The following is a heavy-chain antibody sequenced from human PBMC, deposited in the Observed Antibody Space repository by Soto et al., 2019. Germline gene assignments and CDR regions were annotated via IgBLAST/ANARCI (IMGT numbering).Heavy chain of an antibody. CDR3: ARDGEVYDFWSGTPLLYYMDV. V-gene: IGHV1-69*08. J-gene: IGHJ6*03. Sequence: QVQLVQSGAEVKKPGSSVKVSCKASGGTFSSYTISWVRQAPGQGLEWVGRIIPILGIANYAQKFQGRVTITADKSTSKDYMELSNLRSEDTAVYYCARDGEVYDFWSGTPLLYYMDVWGKGTTVTVSS. CDR2: IIPILGIA. D-gene: IGHD3-3*01. CDR1: GGTFSSYT.